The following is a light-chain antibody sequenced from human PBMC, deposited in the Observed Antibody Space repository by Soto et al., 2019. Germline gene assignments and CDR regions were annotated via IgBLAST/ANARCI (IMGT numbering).Light chain of an antibody. V-gene: IGLV1-47*01. CDR3: AAWDDSLVV. CDR2: RNN. J-gene: IGLJ2*01. CDR1: SSNIGSAY. Sequence: QAVVTQPPSASGTPGQTVTFPCSGSSSNIGSAYIYWYQHLPGTAPKLLIYRNNQRPSGVPDRFSASKSGTSASLAISGLRSEDDADYYCAAWDDSLVVFGGGTKLTVL.